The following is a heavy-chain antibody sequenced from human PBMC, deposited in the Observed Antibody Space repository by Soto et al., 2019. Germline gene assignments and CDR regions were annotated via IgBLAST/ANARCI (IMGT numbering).Heavy chain of an antibody. Sequence: SETLSLTCTVSGGSISSGDYYWSWIRQPPGKGLEWIGYIYYSGSTYYNPSLKSRVTISVDTSKNQFSLELSSVTAAETAVYSYARWYSWRKGSFDPWGQGTLVNVS. V-gene: IGHV4-30-4*01. CDR2: IYYSGST. D-gene: IGHD1-20*01. CDR3: ARWYSWRKGSFDP. CDR1: GGSISSGDYY. J-gene: IGHJ5*02.